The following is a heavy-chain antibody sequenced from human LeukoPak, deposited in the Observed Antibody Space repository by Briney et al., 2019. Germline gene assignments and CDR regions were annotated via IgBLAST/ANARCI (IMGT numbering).Heavy chain of an antibody. CDR3: ARQGFVASYGVDV. J-gene: IGHJ6*02. CDR1: GYSFKNYW. V-gene: IGHV5-51*01. Sequence: GESLKISCKGSGYSFKNYWIAWVRQMPGKGLEWMGIIYPGDSNTGYNPSFQGQVTISADKSISTAYLQWSSLKASDTAKYYCARQGFVASYGVDVWGQGTTVT. CDR2: IYPGDSNT.